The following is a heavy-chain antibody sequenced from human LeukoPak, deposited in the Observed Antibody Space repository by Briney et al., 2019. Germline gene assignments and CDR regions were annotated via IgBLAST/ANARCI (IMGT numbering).Heavy chain of an antibody. J-gene: IGHJ1*01. V-gene: IGHV1-2*02. CDR3: ARGPITMIVVANYWEYFQH. CDR2: INPKSGGT. D-gene: IGHD3-22*01. Sequence: ASVKVSCKASGYTFTGYYMHWVRQAPGQGLEWMGWINPKSGGTNYAQKFQGRVTMTLDTSISTAYMELSRLRSDDTAVYYCARGPITMIVVANYWEYFQHWGQGTLVTVSS. CDR1: GYTFTGYY.